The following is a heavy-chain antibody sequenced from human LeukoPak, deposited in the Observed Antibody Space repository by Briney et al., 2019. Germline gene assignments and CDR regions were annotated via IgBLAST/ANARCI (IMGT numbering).Heavy chain of an antibody. D-gene: IGHD2-15*01. CDR3: ARGSRVVAYYYGMDV. V-gene: IGHV4-59*01. CDR2: IYYSGST. CDR1: GGSISSCY. J-gene: IGHJ6*02. Sequence: SETLSLTCTVSGGSISSCYWSWIRQPPGKGLEWIGYIYYSGSTNYNPSLKSRVTISVDTSKNQFSLKLSSVTAADTAVYYCARGSRVVAYYYGMDVWGQGTTVTVSS.